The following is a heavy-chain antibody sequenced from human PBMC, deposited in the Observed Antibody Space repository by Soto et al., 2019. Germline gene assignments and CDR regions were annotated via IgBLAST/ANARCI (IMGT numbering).Heavy chain of an antibody. J-gene: IGHJ4*02. CDR3: ASGHVEMATPYYFDY. D-gene: IGHD5-12*01. V-gene: IGHV4-34*01. Sequence: SETLSLTCAVYGGSFSGYYWSWIRQPPGKGLEWIGEINHSGSTNYNPSLKSRVTISVDTSKNQFSLKLSSVTAADTAVYYCASGHVEMATPYYFDYWGQGTLVTVSS. CDR1: GGSFSGYY. CDR2: INHSGST.